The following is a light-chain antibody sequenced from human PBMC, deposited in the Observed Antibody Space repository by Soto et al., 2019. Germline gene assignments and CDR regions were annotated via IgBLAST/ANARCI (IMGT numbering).Light chain of an antibody. CDR1: QSLGNS. J-gene: IGKJ4*01. V-gene: IGKV3-11*01. Sequence: TVLTQSPATLSLSPGERATLSCKASQSLGNSLGWFHQKPGQPPRLLIDDAFNRATGIPARFTGSGSESDFTLTISSLEPEDFGVYYCRQRYNWPLTFGGGTKVEIK. CDR2: DAF. CDR3: RQRYNWPLT.